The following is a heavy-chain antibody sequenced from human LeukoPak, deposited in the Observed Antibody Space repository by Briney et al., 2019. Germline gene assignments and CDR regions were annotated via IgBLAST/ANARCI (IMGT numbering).Heavy chain of an antibody. J-gene: IGHJ3*02. Sequence: GGSLRLSCAASGFTFSNNWMHWVRQAPGKGLEWVSYISSSSSTIYYADSVKGRFTISRDNAKNSLYLQMNSLRAEDTAVYYCARDSGIVVVPAAIGIVAFDIWGQGTMVTVSS. V-gene: IGHV3-48*01. CDR2: ISSSSSTI. CDR3: ARDSGIVVVPAAIGIVAFDI. D-gene: IGHD2-2*02. CDR1: GFTFSNNW.